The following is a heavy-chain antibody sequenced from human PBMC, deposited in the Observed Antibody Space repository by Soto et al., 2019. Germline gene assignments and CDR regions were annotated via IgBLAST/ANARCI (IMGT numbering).Heavy chain of an antibody. Sequence: EVQLVESGGGLVQPGGSLRLSCAASGFTFSSYSMNWVRQAPGKGPEWLSYITSSSTTIYYADFVKLRFTISRDNGKNSLYLQMNRRIAEDTAVYYCARALWDDCSGGNAYWGQGTLGTVSS. CDR2: ITSSSTTI. D-gene: IGHD2-15*01. J-gene: IGHJ4*02. CDR1: GFTFSSYS. CDR3: ARALWDDCSGGNAY. V-gene: IGHV3-48*01.